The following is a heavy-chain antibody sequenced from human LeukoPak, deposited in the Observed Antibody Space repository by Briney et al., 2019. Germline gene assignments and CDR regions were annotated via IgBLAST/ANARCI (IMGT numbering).Heavy chain of an antibody. D-gene: IGHD4-23*01. CDR3: AREVGNSYPFDP. CDR1: GDSVSSNTAA. CDR2: TFYRSKWYN. V-gene: IGHV6-1*01. Sequence: SQTLSLTCAISGDSVSSNTAAWNWIRQSPSRGLEWLGRTFYRSKWYNDYAVSVKSRITINPDTSKNQFSLQLNSVTPEDMAVYYCAREVGNSYPFDPWGQGTLVTVSS. J-gene: IGHJ5*02.